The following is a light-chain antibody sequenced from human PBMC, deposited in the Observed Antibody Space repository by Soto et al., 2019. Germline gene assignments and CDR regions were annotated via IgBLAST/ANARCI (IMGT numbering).Light chain of an antibody. J-gene: IGLJ2*01. V-gene: IGLV2-23*01. Sequence: QSALTQPASVSGSPGQSITISCTGTSSDVGTYNLVSWYQQHPGKAPKLMIYEGSKRPSGVSNRLSGSKSGNTASLTTSGLQAEDEADYYCCSYAGSRTLVFGGGTKLTVL. CDR1: SSDVGTYNL. CDR2: EGS. CDR3: CSYAGSRTLV.